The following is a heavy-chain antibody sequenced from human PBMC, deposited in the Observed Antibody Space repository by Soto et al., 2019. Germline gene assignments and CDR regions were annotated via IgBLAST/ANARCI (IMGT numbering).Heavy chain of an antibody. Sequence: GGSLRLSCAASGFTFSSYGMHWVRQAPGKGLEWVAVISYDGSNKYYADSVKGRFTISRDNSKNTLYLQMNSLRAEDTAVYYCAKEITMVRGVMTPLGGLDYWGQGTLVTVSS. CDR1: GFTFSSYG. CDR3: AKEITMVRGVMTPLGGLDY. D-gene: IGHD3-10*01. CDR2: ISYDGSNK. V-gene: IGHV3-30*18. J-gene: IGHJ4*02.